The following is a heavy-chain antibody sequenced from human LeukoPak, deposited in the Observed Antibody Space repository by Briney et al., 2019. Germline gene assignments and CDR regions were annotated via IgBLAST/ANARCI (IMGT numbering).Heavy chain of an antibody. D-gene: IGHD6-6*01. CDR2: IYSGGST. CDR1: GFTVSSNY. CDR3: AAYSSCDY. J-gene: IGHJ4*02. Sequence: GGSLRLSCAASGFTVSSNYMTWVRQAPGKGLEWVSLIYSGGSTYYADSVKGRFTISRDNSKNTLYLQMNNLRAEDTAVYYCAAYSSCDYWGQGTLVTVSS. V-gene: IGHV3-53*01.